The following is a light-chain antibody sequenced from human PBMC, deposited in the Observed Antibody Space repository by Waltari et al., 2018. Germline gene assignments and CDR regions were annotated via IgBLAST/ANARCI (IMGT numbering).Light chain of an antibody. V-gene: IGLV2-14*01. Sequence: QSALTPPASVSGSPGQSITISCTGTSSHVGGHHHVPWLQQFPGKAPRLIIYDVTNRPSGVSNRFSGSKSANTASLTISGLRSEDEADYYCTSFTSTTTWVFGGGTKVTV. CDR3: TSFTSTTTWV. J-gene: IGLJ3*02. CDR2: DVT. CDR1: SSHVGGHHH.